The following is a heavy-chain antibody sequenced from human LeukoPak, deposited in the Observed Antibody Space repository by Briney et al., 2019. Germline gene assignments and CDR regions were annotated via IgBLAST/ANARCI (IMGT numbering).Heavy chain of an antibody. CDR1: GYSLSNYG. D-gene: IGHD6-19*01. Sequence: GGSLRLSCAASGYSLSNYGMHWVRQAPGKGLEWVAVIWYDGGNKYYGDSVKGRFTISRDTSKNTMYLQMNSLRAEDTAVYYCARDSAGNFDYWGQGTLVTVSS. J-gene: IGHJ4*02. V-gene: IGHV3-33*01. CDR2: IWYDGGNK. CDR3: ARDSAGNFDY.